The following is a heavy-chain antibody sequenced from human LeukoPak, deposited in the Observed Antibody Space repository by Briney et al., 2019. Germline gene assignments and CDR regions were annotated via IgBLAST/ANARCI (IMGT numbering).Heavy chain of an antibody. CDR2: IKQDGSTI. D-gene: IGHD1-26*01. J-gene: IGHJ3*02. CDR3: ARGGSYLSAFDI. V-gene: IGHV3-7*03. CDR1: GFTFSNYW. Sequence: GGTLRLSCVVSGFTFSNYWMSWVRQAPGKGVEWVANIKQDGSTIYYVGSVKGRFTISRDNAKNSVYLQMNSLRAEDTAVYYCARGGSYLSAFDIWGQGTMVTVSS.